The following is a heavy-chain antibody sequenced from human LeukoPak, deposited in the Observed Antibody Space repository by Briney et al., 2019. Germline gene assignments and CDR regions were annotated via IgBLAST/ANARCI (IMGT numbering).Heavy chain of an antibody. CDR1: GGSFSGYY. V-gene: IGHV4-34*01. CDR3: AREYGGYLLYYYYMDV. CDR2: INHSGST. J-gene: IGHJ6*03. D-gene: IGHD5-12*01. Sequence: SETLSLTCAVYGGSFSGYYWSWIRQPPGKGLEWIGEINHSGSTNYNPSLKSRVTTSVDTSKNQFSLKLSSVTAADTAVYYCAREYGGYLLYYYYMDVWGKGTTVTVSS.